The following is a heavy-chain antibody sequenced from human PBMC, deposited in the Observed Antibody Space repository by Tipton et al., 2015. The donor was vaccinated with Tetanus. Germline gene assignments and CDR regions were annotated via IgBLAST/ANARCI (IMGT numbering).Heavy chain of an antibody. V-gene: IGHV3-23*01. J-gene: IGHJ1*01. D-gene: IGHD2-21*01. CDR1: GFTFNRYG. Sequence: SLRLSCAASGFTFNRYGINWVRQAPGKGLVWVSFISGSGDTTYYADSVRGRFTVSRDNSKDTVYLDVRSLRDEDTAVYYCATDGLPRGFVMVEATTQKYFRHWGRGTLVTVSS. CDR2: ISGSGDTT. CDR3: ATDGLPRGFVMVEATTQKYFRH.